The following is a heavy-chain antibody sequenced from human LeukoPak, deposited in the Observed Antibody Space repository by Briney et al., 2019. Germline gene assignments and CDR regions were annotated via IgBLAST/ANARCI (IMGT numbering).Heavy chain of an antibody. D-gene: IGHD6-13*01. V-gene: IGHV3-23*01. J-gene: IGHJ6*02. CDR1: GFTFRGYT. Sequence: GGSLRLSCAASGFTFRGYTMAWFRLVSGKGLEWVAAITVTGDRDFYADSVKGRFTISRDNSRDTLHLQMNSLRAEDTAVYYCAKDRTIQQLVRYYGMDVWGQGTTVTVSS. CDR2: ITVTGDRD. CDR3: AKDRTIQQLVRYYGMDV.